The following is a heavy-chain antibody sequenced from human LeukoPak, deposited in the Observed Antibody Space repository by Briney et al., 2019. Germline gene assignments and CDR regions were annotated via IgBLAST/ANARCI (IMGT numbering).Heavy chain of an antibody. Sequence: GGSLRLSCAASGFTFSSYGMHWVRQAPGKGLEWVAFIRYDGSNKYYADSVKGRFTISRDNSKNTLYLQMNSLRAEDTAVYYCAKDLYYYGSGSYPDYWGQGTLVTVSS. V-gene: IGHV3-30*02. CDR3: AKDLYYYGSGSYPDY. J-gene: IGHJ4*02. CDR2: IRYDGSNK. D-gene: IGHD3-10*01. CDR1: GFTFSSYG.